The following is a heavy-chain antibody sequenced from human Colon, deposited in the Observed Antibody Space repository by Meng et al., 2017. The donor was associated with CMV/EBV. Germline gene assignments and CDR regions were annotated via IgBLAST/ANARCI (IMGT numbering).Heavy chain of an antibody. D-gene: IGHD2-21*01. V-gene: IGHV3-53*01. Sequence: GGSLRLSCAASGFSVSDNYMTWVRQAPGKGLQWVSVIYRDGTTRYADSVKGRFTISRDNSKNTLYLQMNNLRAEDTAIYYCAKDGLSFCGGNCYHYIDDWGRGTLVTVSS. CDR3: AKDGLSFCGGNCYHYIDD. CDR2: IYRDGTT. J-gene: IGHJ4*02. CDR1: GFSVSDNY.